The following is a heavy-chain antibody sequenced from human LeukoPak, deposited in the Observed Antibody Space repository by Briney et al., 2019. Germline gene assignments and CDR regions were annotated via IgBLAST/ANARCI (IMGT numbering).Heavy chain of an antibody. Sequence: QAGGSLRLSCAASGFTFSSYAMHWVRQAPGKGLEWVAVISYDGSNKYYADSVKGRFTISRDNSKNTLYLQMNSLRAEDTAIYYCAKNGDRGAYCSGGSCYPYFYYYMDVWGKGTTVTISS. CDR2: ISYDGSNK. J-gene: IGHJ6*03. CDR3: AKNGDRGAYCSGGSCYPYFYYYMDV. CDR1: GFTFSSYA. D-gene: IGHD2-15*01. V-gene: IGHV3-30*04.